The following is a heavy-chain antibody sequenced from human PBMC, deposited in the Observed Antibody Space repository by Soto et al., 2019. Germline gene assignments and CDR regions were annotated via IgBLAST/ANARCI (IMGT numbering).Heavy chain of an antibody. J-gene: IGHJ1*01. CDR3: ASWVQH. V-gene: IGHV3-48*02. Sequence: GGSLRLSCAASGFTFSSYAMSWVRQAPGKGLEWVSAISGSSSTIYYADSVKGRFTISRDNAKNSLYLQMNSLRDEDTAVYYCASWVQHWGQGTLVTVSS. CDR1: GFTFSSYA. D-gene: IGHD3-16*01. CDR2: ISGSSSTI.